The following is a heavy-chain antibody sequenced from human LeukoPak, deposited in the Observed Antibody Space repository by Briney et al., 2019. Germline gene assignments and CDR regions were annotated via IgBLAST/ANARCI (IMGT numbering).Heavy chain of an antibody. CDR2: INHSGST. CDR1: GGSFSGYY. CDR3: ATRAPGYCSSTSCYWGRASWFDP. J-gene: IGHJ5*02. D-gene: IGHD2-2*01. V-gene: IGHV4-34*01. Sequence: SETLSLTCDVYGGSFSGYYWIWIRQPPGKELEWIGEINHSGSTNYNPSLKSRVTISVDTSKNQFSLKLSSVTAADTAVYYCATRAPGYCSSTSCYWGRASWFDPWGQGALVTVSS.